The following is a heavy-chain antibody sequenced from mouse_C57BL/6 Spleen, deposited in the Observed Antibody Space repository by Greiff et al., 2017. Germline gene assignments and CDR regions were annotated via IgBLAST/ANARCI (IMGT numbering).Heavy chain of an antibody. V-gene: IGHV3-6*01. CDR2: ISYDGSN. CDR1: GYSITSGYY. J-gene: IGHJ2*01. CDR3: ARDGGNWDGFFDY. Sequence: EVQLQQSGPGLVKPSQSLSLTCSVTGYSITSGYYWNWIRQFPGNKLEWMGYISYDGSNNYNPSLKNRISITRDTSKNQFFLKLNSVTTEDTATYYCARDGGNWDGFFDYWGQGTTLTVSS. D-gene: IGHD4-1*01.